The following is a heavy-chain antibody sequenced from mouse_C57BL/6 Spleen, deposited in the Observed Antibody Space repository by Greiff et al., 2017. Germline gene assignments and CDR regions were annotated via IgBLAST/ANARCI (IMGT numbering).Heavy chain of an antibody. J-gene: IGHJ4*01. V-gene: IGHV1-15*01. Sequence: QVQLQQPGAELVRPGASVTLSCKASGYTFTDYEMHWVKQTPVHGLEWIGAIDPETGGTAYTQKFKGKAILTADKSSSTAYMELRSLTSEDSAVYYCTRDFYAMDYWGQGTSVTVSS. CDR2: IDPETGGT. CDR3: TRDFYAMDY. CDR1: GYTFTDYE.